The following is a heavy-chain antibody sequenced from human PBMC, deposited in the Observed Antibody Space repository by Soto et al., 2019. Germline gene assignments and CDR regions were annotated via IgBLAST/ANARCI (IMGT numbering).Heavy chain of an antibody. V-gene: IGHV3-23*01. CDR3: ARGGTTTVAPATEGLDP. J-gene: IGHJ5*02. D-gene: IGHD4-4*01. CDR2: IGVGSEYT. CDR1: GFRPSSYA. Sequence: QLLESGGGLVQPGGSLRLSCVTYGFRPSSYAMTWVRQGPGKGLEWVSSIGVGSEYTYYSDSVKGRFSISTDNSKNTLFLQLNSLTADDTAVYYCARGGTTTVAPATEGLDPWGQGTLVTVSS.